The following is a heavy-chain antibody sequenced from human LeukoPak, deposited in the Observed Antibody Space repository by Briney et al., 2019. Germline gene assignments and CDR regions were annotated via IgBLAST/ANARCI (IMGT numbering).Heavy chain of an antibody. CDR3: ARDRAFLSYDILTGPYYYYYGMDV. V-gene: IGHV3-66*01. J-gene: IGHJ6*02. Sequence: GGSLRLSCAASGFTVSSNYMSWARQAPGKGLEWVSVIYSGGSTYYADSVKGRFTISRDNSKNTLYLQMNSLRAEDTAVYYCARDRAFLSYDILTGPYYYYYGMDVWGQGTTVTVSS. CDR2: IYSGGST. CDR1: GFTVSSNY. D-gene: IGHD3-9*01.